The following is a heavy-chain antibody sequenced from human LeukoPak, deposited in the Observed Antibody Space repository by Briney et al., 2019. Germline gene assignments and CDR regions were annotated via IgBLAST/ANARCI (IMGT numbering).Heavy chain of an antibody. D-gene: IGHD4-17*01. V-gene: IGHV4-4*02. CDR3: ARAGYGDYEGLPDY. CDR2: IYHSGST. CDR1: GGSISSSNW. J-gene: IGHJ4*02. Sequence: SGTLSLTCAVSGGSISSSNWWGWVRQPPGKGLEWIGEIYHSGSTNYNPSLKSRVTISVDKSKNQFSLKLSSVTAADTAVYYCARAGYGDYEGLPDYWGQGTLVTVSS.